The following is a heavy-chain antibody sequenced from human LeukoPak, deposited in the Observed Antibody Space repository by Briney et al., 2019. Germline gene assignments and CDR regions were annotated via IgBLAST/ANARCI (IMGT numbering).Heavy chain of an antibody. CDR3: ARLNGAVLLDY. Sequence: AETLSLTCTVSCGSISSSSYYWRWIRQPPGKGLEWIGSIFYSGSTYYNPSLKSRVTISLDTSKNQFSLTLSSVTAADTAVYFCARLNGAVLLDYWGQGTLVTVSS. V-gene: IGHV4-39*01. J-gene: IGHJ4*02. CDR1: CGSISSSSYY. CDR2: IFYSGST. D-gene: IGHD4-17*01.